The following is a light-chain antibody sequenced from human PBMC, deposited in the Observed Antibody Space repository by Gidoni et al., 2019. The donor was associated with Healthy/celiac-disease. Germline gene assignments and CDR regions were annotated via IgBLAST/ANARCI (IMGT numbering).Light chain of an antibody. V-gene: IGKV1-12*01. J-gene: IGKJ1*01. CDR3: QQASSFPPT. CDR1: QVISSW. CDR2: AAS. Sequence: DIQMPQSPSSVSASVGDRVTIPFRASQVISSWLAWYQQKPGRATRLLISAASSWHSGVPSRFSGSGSGTDFTLTISSLQPEDFATYYCQQASSFPPTFGRGTRVEIK.